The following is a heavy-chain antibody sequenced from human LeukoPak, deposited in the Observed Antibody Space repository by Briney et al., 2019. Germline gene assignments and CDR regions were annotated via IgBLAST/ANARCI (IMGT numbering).Heavy chain of an antibody. CDR2: IYYSGST. Sequence: PSQTLSLTCTVSGGSISSGDYYWSWIRQPPGKGLEWIGYIYYSGSTYYNPSLKSRVTISVDTSKNQFSLKLSSVTAADTAVYYCASPVVVGGYQLRRGDYWGKGTLVTVSS. CDR1: GGSISSGDYY. V-gene: IGHV4-30-4*08. CDR3: ASPVVVGGYQLRRGDY. D-gene: IGHD2-2*01. J-gene: IGHJ4*02.